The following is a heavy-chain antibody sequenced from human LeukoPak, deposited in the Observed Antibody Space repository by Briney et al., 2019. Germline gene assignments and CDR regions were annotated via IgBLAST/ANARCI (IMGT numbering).Heavy chain of an antibody. CDR3: ARDLQARAARNTDIVVVPAAIRGGMDV. J-gene: IGHJ6*02. D-gene: IGHD2-2*01. CDR1: GYTFISYG. V-gene: IGHV1-18*01. Sequence: ASVKVCCKASGYTFISYGISWMRQAPGQWLELMGWISVYNGNTKYAQKLQGRVTLTTDTSTSTAYMELRSLRPDDTAVYYCARDLQARAARNTDIVVVPAAIRGGMDVWGQGTTVTVSS. CDR2: ISVYNGNT.